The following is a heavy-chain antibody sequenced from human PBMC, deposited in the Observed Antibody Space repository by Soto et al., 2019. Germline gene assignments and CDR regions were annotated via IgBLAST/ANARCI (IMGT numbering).Heavy chain of an antibody. CDR1: GGSISSYY. Sequence: QVQLQESGPGLVKPSETLSLTCTVSGGSISSYYWSWIRQPPGKGLEWTGYINYSGSTNNNPSLKSRVTISGDTSKTQFSLKLSSVTAADTAVYYCARRYSSAFDIWGQGTMVTFSS. CDR2: INYSGST. V-gene: IGHV4-59*08. J-gene: IGHJ3*02. D-gene: IGHD6-13*01. CDR3: ARRYSSAFDI.